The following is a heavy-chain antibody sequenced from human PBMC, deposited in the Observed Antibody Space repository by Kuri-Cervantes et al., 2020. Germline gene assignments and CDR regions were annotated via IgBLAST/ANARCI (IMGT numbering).Heavy chain of an antibody. V-gene: IGHV3-7*01. CDR1: GFTFSSYW. Sequence: LSLTCAASGFTFSSYWMSWVRQAPGKGLEWVANIKQDGSEKYYVDSVKGRFTISRDNAKNSLYLQMNSLRAEDTAVYYCAREMLLVVAALYNTDAFDIWGQGTMVTVSS. CDR3: AREMLLVVAALYNTDAFDI. J-gene: IGHJ3*02. CDR2: IKQDGSEK. D-gene: IGHD2-15*01.